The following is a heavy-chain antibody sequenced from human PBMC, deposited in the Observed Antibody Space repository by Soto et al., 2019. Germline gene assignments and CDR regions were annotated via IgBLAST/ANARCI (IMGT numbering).Heavy chain of an antibody. Sequence: PGESLKISCKGSGYRFTNYWIGWVRQMPGKGLEWMGIIYPGDSDTRYSPSFQGQVTISADKSINTLYLQMNSLRAEDTAVYYCAKEKISTSCCNWFDPWGQGTLVTVSS. CDR2: IYPGDSDT. J-gene: IGHJ5*02. V-gene: IGHV5-51*01. CDR1: GYRFTNYW. CDR3: AKEKISTSCCNWFDP. D-gene: IGHD2-2*01.